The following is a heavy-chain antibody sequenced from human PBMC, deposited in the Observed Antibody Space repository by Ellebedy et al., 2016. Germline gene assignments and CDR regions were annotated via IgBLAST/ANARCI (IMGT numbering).Heavy chain of an antibody. D-gene: IGHD1-26*01. CDR3: ATVSDAVGATNLGSFWESNAFDI. V-gene: IGHV1-24*01. CDR1: GYXLTDFS. J-gene: IGHJ3*02. CDR2: FDPEDVET. Sequence: ASVKVSCKXXGYXLTDFSMHXXXXXPGRGLEWMGGFDPEDVETIYAQKFQGRVTMTEDTSTDTAYMELSSLRSEDTAVYYCATVSDAVGATNLGSFWESNAFDIWGQGTMVTVSS.